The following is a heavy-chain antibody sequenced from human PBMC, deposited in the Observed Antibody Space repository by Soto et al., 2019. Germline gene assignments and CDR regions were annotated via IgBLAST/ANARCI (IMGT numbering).Heavy chain of an antibody. J-gene: IGHJ6*02. V-gene: IGHV1-69*06. CDR1: GGTFSSYA. CDR3: AWDYYDSSGYYYYYGMDV. Sequence: QVQLVQSGAEVKKPGSSVKVSCKASGGTFSSYAISWVRQAPGQGLEWMGGIIPIFGTANYAQKFQGRVTITADKSTSTAYMELSSLRSEDTAVYYCAWDYYDSSGYYYYYGMDVWGQGTTVTVSS. D-gene: IGHD3-22*01. CDR2: IIPIFGTA.